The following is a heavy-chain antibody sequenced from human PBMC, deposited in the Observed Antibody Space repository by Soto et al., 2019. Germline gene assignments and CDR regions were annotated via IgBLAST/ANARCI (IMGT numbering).Heavy chain of an antibody. J-gene: IGHJ6*02. CDR2: INHSGST. CDR1: GGSFSGYY. Sequence: SETLSLTCAVYGGSFSGYYWSWIRQPPGKGLEWIGEINHSGSTNYNPSLKSRVTISVDTSKNQFSLKLSPVTAADTAVYYCARGPRSTGYSYGYYYYGMDFWGQGTTVTVSS. CDR3: ARGPRSTGYSYGYYYYGMDF. D-gene: IGHD5-18*01. V-gene: IGHV4-34*01.